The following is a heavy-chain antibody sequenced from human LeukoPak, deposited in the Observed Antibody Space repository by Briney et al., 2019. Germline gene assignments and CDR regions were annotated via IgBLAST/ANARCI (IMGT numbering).Heavy chain of an antibody. V-gene: IGHV1-24*01. CDR3: ATEDRMVRGVIGAFDI. CDR1: GYTLTELS. CDR2: FDPEDGET. Sequence: ASVKVSCKVSGYTLTELSMHWVRQAPGKGLERMGGFDPEDGETIYAQKFQGRVTMTEDTSTDTAYMELSSLRSEDTAVYYCATEDRMVRGVIGAFDIWGQGTMVTVSS. J-gene: IGHJ3*02. D-gene: IGHD3-10*01.